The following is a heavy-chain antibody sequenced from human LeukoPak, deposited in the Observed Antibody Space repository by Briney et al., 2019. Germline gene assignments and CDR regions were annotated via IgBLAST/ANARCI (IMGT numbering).Heavy chain of an antibody. CDR1: GDSIRSYY. V-gene: IGHV4-59*08. Sequence: SETLSPTCTVSGDSIRSYYWNWIRRPPGKGLEWIGYIYYTGSTSYNPSLKSRVTISLDTSKSQFSLRLTSVTAADTAVYYCASHGSSGHDPLTWGQGTLDTVSS. CDR2: IYYTGST. J-gene: IGHJ4*01. D-gene: IGHD5-12*01. CDR3: ASHGSSGHDPLT.